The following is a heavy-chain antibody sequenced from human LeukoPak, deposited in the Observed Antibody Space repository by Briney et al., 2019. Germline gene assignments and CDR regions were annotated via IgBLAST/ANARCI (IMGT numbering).Heavy chain of an antibody. CDR3: ARVMNHWYSSSWYVIDY. J-gene: IGHJ4*02. V-gene: IGHV4-61*01. D-gene: IGHD6-13*01. CDR2: IYDSEST. CDR1: GGSVSSGNHY. Sequence: PSETLSLTCTVSGGSVSSGNHYWSWIRQPPGKGLEWIGYIYDSESTKYNPSLKSRVTMSVDTSKNQFSLKLSSVTAADTAVYYCARVMNHWYSSSWYVIDYWGQGTLVTVSS.